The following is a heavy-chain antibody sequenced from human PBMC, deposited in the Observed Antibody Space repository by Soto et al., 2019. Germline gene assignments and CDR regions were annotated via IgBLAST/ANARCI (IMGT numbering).Heavy chain of an antibody. J-gene: IGHJ4*02. CDR3: ARGPLVVLNYFES. V-gene: IGHV1-69*02. CDR2: IFPLTDIP. Sequence: QVQLVQSGTEVKKPGSSVKVSCKASVGTFRNYPINWVRQAPGQGLEWMGSIFPLTDIPDYAQNFQARLTISADKSTSTAYMELSSLTSDDTAMYFCARGPLVVLNYFESWGQGTLFTVSS. CDR1: VGTFRNYP.